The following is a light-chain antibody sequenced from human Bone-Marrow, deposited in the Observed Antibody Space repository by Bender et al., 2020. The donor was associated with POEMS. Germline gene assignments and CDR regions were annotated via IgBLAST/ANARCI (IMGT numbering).Light chain of an antibody. CDR2: RNN. V-gene: IGLV1-47*01. J-gene: IGLJ3*02. Sequence: QSVLTQPPSASGTPGQRVTISCSGSSSNIGSNSVYWYQQFPGTAPKLLIYRNNQQPSGVPDRFSGSKSDTSASLAISGLRSEEEGDYYCATWDDSLSGWVFGGGTKLTVL. CDR1: SSNIGSNS. CDR3: ATWDDSLSGWV.